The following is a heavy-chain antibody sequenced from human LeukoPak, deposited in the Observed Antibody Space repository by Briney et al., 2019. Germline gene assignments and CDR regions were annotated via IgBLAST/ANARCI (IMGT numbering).Heavy chain of an antibody. V-gene: IGHV5-51*01. Sequence: ESLKISCQGSGYSFTSYRIAWVRQMPGKGLEWMGIIYPGDSDTKYSPSFQGQVTISADKSISTAYLQWSSLKASDTAIYYCARRSAYYYYMDVWGKGTTVTVSS. CDR3: ARRSAYYYYMDV. CDR2: IYPGDSDT. D-gene: IGHD2-2*01. CDR1: GYSFTSYR. J-gene: IGHJ6*03.